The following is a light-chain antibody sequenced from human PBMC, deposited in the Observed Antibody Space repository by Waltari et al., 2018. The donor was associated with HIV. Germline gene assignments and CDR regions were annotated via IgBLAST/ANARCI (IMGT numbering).Light chain of an antibody. J-gene: IGKJ2*01. V-gene: IGKV1-5*03. Sequence: DIQMTQSPSILSASVGDRVTITCRASQSISSWLAWYQQKPGKAPKLLIYKASSLESGVPSRLSGSGSGTEFTLTISSLQPDDSATYYCQQYNDWYTFGQGSKLEIK. CDR3: QQYNDWYT. CDR2: KAS. CDR1: QSISSW.